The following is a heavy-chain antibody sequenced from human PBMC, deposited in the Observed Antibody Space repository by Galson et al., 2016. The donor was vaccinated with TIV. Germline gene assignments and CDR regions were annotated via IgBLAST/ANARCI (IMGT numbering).Heavy chain of an antibody. CDR3: AKSGDSRSIDS. D-gene: IGHD3-22*01. J-gene: IGHJ4*02. Sequence: SLRLSCAASGFTFRPFAMSWVRQAPGKGLEWVSTITGSGGATFYADSVKGRFTVSRDNSKDTLYLLLNSLGAEDTALYYCAKSGDSRSIDSWGQGTLVIVSS. CDR1: GFTFRPFA. CDR2: ITGSGGAT. V-gene: IGHV3-23*01.